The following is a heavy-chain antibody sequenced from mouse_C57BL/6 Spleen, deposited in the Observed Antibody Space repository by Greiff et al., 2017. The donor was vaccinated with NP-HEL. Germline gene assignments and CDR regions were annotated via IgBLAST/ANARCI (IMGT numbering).Heavy chain of an antibody. CDR1: GFTFSSYA. CDR3: ARAHGNPWFAY. D-gene: IGHD2-1*01. Sequence: DVMLVESGGGLVKPGGSLKLSCAASGFTFSSYAMSWVRQTPEKRLEWVATISDGGSYTYYPDNVKGRFTISRDNAKNNLYLQMSHLKSEDTAMYYCARAHGNPWFAYWGQGTLVTVSA. V-gene: IGHV5-4*03. CDR2: ISDGGSYT. J-gene: IGHJ3*01.